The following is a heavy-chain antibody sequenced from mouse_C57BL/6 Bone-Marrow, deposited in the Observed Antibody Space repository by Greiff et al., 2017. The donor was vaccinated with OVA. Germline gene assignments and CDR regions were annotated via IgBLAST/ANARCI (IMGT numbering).Heavy chain of an antibody. Sequence: VQLQQSGPELVKHGASVKISCKASGYTFTDYYMNWVKQSHGKSLEWIGDINPNNGGTSYNQKFKGKATLTVDKSSSTAYMELRSLTSEDSAVYYCARSLFITTVVGGYWGQGTTLTVSS. CDR1: GYTFTDYY. J-gene: IGHJ2*01. CDR2: INPNNGGT. V-gene: IGHV1-26*01. D-gene: IGHD1-1*01. CDR3: ARSLFITTVVGGY.